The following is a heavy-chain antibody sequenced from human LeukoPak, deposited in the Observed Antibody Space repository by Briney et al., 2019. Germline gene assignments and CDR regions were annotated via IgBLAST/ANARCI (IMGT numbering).Heavy chain of an antibody. CDR3: ARGLRYYDFWSGHETNWFDP. J-gene: IGHJ5*02. D-gene: IGHD3-3*01. CDR2: MNPNSGNT. Sequence: ASVKVSCKASGYTFTSYDINWVRQATGQGLEWMGWMNPNSGNTGYAQKFQGRVTITRNTSISTAYMELSSLRSEDTAVYYCARGLRYYDFWSGHETNWFDPWGQGTLVTVSS. V-gene: IGHV1-8*03. CDR1: GYTFTSYD.